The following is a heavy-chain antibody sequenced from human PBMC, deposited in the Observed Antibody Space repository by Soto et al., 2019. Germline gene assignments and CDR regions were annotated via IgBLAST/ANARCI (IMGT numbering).Heavy chain of an antibody. CDR1: GFTFSSYA. CDR2: ISGSGGST. D-gene: IGHD4-17*01. Sequence: GGSLRLSCAASGFTFSSYAVSWVRQAPGKGLEWVSAISGSGGSTYYADSVKGRFTISRDNSKNTLYLQMNSLRAEDTAVYYCAKYQTMTTVTTSSSFGFDYWGQGTLVTVSS. J-gene: IGHJ4*02. CDR3: AKYQTMTTVTTSSSFGFDY. V-gene: IGHV3-23*01.